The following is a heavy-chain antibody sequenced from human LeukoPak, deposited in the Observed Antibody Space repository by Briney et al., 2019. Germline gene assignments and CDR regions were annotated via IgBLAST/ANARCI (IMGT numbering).Heavy chain of an antibody. V-gene: IGHV4-61*02. CDR1: GDSISSGSYY. CDR2: IYTSGST. Sequence: TSETLSLTCTVSGDSISSGSYYWSWIRQPAGKGLEWIGRIYTSGSTNYNPSLKSRVTISVDTSKNQFSLKLSSVTAADTAVYYCASSYYDILTGFSNWFDPWGQGTLVTVSS. J-gene: IGHJ5*02. D-gene: IGHD3-9*01. CDR3: ASSYYDILTGFSNWFDP.